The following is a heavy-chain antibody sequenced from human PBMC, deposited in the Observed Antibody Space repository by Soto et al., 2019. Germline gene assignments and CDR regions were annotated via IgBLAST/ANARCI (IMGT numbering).Heavy chain of an antibody. CDR3: ARGSCSSTRCYSFDY. V-gene: IGHV4-34*01. CDR2: INHSGST. CDR1: GGSFSGYY. J-gene: IGHJ4*02. D-gene: IGHD2-2*01. Sequence: QVQLQQWGAGLLKPSETLSLTCAVYGGSFSGYYWSWIRQPPGKGLEWIGEINHSGSTNYNPSLKSRVPLSVDTSKNQFPLKLSSVTGADTAVYYCARGSCSSTRCYSFDYWGQGTLVTGSS.